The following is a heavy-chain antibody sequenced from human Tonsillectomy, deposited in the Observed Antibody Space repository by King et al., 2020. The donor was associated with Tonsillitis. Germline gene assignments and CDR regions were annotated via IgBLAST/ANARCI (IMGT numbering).Heavy chain of an antibody. V-gene: IGHV3-7*03. Sequence: VQLVESGGGLVQPGGSLRLSWEGSGFTFRSYWMSWVRQATGKGLEWGGNINQDGSEKYYVGSVKGRFTISRENAKDALYLQMNSLRAEDTAVYYCARVAGSYSNYMGVWGKGTTVTVSS. CDR3: ARVAGSYSNYMGV. J-gene: IGHJ6*03. D-gene: IGHD1-26*01. CDR2: INQDGSEK. CDR1: GFTFRSYW.